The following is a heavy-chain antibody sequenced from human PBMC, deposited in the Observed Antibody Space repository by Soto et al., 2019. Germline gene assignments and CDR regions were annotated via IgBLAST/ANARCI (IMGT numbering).Heavy chain of an antibody. CDR2: INSDGSST. D-gene: IGHD2-15*01. CDR3: VRTSLVVAAATREDY. CDR1: GFTFSSYW. V-gene: IGHV3-74*01. J-gene: IGHJ4*02. Sequence: EVQLVESGGGLVQPGESLRLSCAASGFTFSSYWMHWVRQAPGKGLEWVSRINSDGSSTSYAGSVKGRFTISRDNAKNTPYLQMNSLRAEDTAVYYCVRTSLVVAAATREDYWGQGTLVTVSS.